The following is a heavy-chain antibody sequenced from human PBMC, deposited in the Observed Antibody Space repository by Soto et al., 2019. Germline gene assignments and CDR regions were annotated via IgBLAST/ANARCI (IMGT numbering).Heavy chain of an antibody. D-gene: IGHD2-2*01. J-gene: IGHJ6*02. CDR2: INPNSGGT. CDR3: ARVRAHRAGYCISTSCQEDYYYYGMDV. CDR1: GYSFTSHY. V-gene: IGHV1-2*04. Sequence: ASVKVSCKGIGYSFTSHYMHWVRQAPGQGLEWMGWINPNSGGTNYAQKFQGWVTMTRDTSISTAYMELSRLRSDDTAVYYCARVRAHRAGYCISTSCQEDYYYYGMDVWG.